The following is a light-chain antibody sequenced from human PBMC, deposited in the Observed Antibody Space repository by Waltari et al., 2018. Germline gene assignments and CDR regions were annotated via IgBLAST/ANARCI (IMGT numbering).Light chain of an antibody. Sequence: QLVLTQSPSASASLGASVKLTCTLSSGHSSYAIAWHQQQPEKGPRFLMKLNSDGSHSKGDGIPDRFSGCSSGTERYLTISSLQSEDEADYYCQTWDTDIRVFGGGTELTVL. CDR3: QTWDTDIRV. CDR1: SGHSSYA. J-gene: IGLJ3*02. CDR2: LNSDGSH. V-gene: IGLV4-69*01.